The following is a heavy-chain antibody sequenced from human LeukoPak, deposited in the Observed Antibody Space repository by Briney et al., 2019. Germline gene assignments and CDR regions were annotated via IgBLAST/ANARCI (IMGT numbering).Heavy chain of an antibody. CDR1: GYTFTSYY. V-gene: IGHV1-46*01. CDR2: INPSGGST. D-gene: IGHD5-18*01. Sequence: ASVKVSCKASGYTFTSYYMHWVRQAPGQGLEWMGIINPSGGSTSYAQKFQGRATMTRDTSTSTVYMELSSLRSEDTAVYYCARHEGVDTAMMDWGQGTLVTVSS. J-gene: IGHJ4*02. CDR3: ARHEGVDTAMMD.